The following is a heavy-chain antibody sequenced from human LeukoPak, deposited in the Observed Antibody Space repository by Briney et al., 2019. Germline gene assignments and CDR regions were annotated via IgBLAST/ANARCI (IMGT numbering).Heavy chain of an antibody. CDR3: ARKGDDIVATIWRGNWFDP. D-gene: IGHD5-12*01. V-gene: IGHV1-18*04. CDR2: INANNGNT. CDR1: GYTFSSYG. Sequence: ASVKVCCKASGYTFSSYGITWVRQAPGQGLEWMGWINANNGNTNYAQKLQGRVTMTTDTSTSTAYMELRSLRSDDTAVYYCARKGDDIVATIWRGNWFDPWGQGTLVTVSS. J-gene: IGHJ5*02.